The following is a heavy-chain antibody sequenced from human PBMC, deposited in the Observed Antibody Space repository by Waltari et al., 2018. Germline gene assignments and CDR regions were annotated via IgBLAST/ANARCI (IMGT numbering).Heavy chain of an antibody. Sequence: RLQLQESGPGLVRPSETLSLTCTVSNGSIISSTYYWGWIRQPPGKGLEWIGSSYYGGNPYYKEALRSRVRMSEDTSRNQFSLQLTSVTAADSAVYYCAGFRFLGPVGHWGQGALISVSS. V-gene: IGHV4-39*06. CDR2: SYYGGNP. CDR3: AGFRFLGPVGH. J-gene: IGHJ4*02. CDR1: NGSIISSTYY. D-gene: IGHD3-3*01.